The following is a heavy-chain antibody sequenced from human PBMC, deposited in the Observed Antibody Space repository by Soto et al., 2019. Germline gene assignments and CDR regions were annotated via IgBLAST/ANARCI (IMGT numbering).Heavy chain of an antibody. Sequence: SPSFQGHVTISADKSISTAYLQWSSLKASDTAMYYCARLGDGYNLDCWGQGTLVTVSS. D-gene: IGHD5-12*01. V-gene: IGHV5-10-1*01. CDR3: ARLGDGYNLDC. J-gene: IGHJ4*02.